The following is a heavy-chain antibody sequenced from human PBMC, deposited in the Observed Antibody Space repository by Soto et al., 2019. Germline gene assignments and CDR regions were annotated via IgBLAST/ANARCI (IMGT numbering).Heavy chain of an antibody. CDR2: IYYSGST. D-gene: IGHD2-21*02. Sequence: SETLSLTCTVSGGSINSRSYYWGWIRQSPGKGLEWIGSIYYSGSTYYNPSLKGRVAMSVDTSKNQFSLKLRSVSAADTAVYYCARQRTSVVTQAYFDDWGQGSLVTVSS. CDR1: GGSINSRSYY. V-gene: IGHV4-39*01. J-gene: IGHJ4*02. CDR3: ARQRTSVVTQAYFDD.